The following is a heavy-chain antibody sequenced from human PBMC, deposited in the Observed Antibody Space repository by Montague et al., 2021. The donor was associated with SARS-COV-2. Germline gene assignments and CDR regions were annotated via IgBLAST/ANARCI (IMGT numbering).Heavy chain of an antibody. CDR2: IDWDGDK. V-gene: IGHV2-70*11. J-gene: IGHJ6*02. CDR3: ARGPSDTYYYNGMDV. CDR1: GFSLSTSGMC. Sequence: PALVKPTQLLTLTCTFSGFSLSTSGMCMTWIRQPPGKALEWLARIDWDGDKYYNTSLKSRLTISKDTSKNLVVLTMTNMDPVDTATYYCARGPSDTYYYNGMDVWGRGTTVTVSS.